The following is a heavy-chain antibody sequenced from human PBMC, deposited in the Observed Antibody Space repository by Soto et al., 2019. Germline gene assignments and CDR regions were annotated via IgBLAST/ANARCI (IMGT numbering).Heavy chain of an antibody. CDR1: GFTFSSYA. CDR2: ISGSGGST. J-gene: IGHJ4*02. D-gene: IGHD2-8*02. Sequence: GGSLRLSCAASGFTFSSYAMSWVRQAPGKGLEWVSAISGSGGSTYYADSVKGRFTISRDNSKNTLYLQMNSLRAEDTAVYYSALDSDQGAILMDSVSWGQAIQITV. CDR3: ALDSDQGAILMDSVS. V-gene: IGHV3-23*01.